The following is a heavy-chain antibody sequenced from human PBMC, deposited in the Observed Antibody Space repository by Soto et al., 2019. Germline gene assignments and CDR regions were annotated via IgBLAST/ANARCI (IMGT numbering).Heavy chain of an antibody. CDR2: ISSGSEYM. CDR3: ARDWSLDRPYYYDTNGFLES. Sequence: PGGSLRLSCAASGFIFSYYRMNWVRQAPGKGLEWVSSISSGSEYMYYADSVRGRFTVSRANAKNSLYLQMNSLRDDDTAVYYCARDWSLDRPYYYDTNGFLESWGQGVLVTVSS. J-gene: IGHJ4*02. CDR1: GFIFSYYR. V-gene: IGHV3-21*01. D-gene: IGHD3-22*01.